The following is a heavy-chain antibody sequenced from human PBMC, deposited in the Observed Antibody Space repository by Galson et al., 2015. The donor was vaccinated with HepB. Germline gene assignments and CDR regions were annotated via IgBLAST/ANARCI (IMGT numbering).Heavy chain of an antibody. CDR1: RNTLNTYA. J-gene: IGHJ4*02. D-gene: IGHD2-2*01. CDR3: ARGYCTTTTCYGVAGFDY. V-gene: IGHV1-69*13. Sequence: SVKVSCKASRNTLNTYAINWVRQAPGQGLEWMGGLIPFFGAANYARKFQGRVTITADESTSTAYMELSSLRSEDTAVYYCARGYCTTTTCYGVAGFDYWGQGTLVTVSS. CDR2: LIPFFGAA.